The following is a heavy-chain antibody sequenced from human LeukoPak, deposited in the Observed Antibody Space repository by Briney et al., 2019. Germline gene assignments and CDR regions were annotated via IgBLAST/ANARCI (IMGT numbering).Heavy chain of an antibody. CDR3: ARRVGYWSRDWFGP. J-gene: IGHJ5*02. D-gene: IGHD2-15*01. Sequence: SETLSLTCAVYGGSFSGYYWSWIRQPPGKGLEWIGEINHSGSTNYNPSLKSRVTISVDTSKNQFSLKLSSVTAADTAVYYCARRVGYWSRDWFGPWGQGTLVTVSS. CDR1: GGSFSGYY. CDR2: INHSGST. V-gene: IGHV4-34*01.